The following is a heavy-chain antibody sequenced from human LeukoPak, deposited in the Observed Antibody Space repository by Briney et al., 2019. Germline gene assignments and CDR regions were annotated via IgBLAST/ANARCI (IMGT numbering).Heavy chain of an antibody. Sequence: GGSLRLSCLTPGFTLSTNAMSWFRQAPGKGLEWISGISGSGASTYYADSVKGRFTISRDNSKNTLYLQMNSLRAEDTAVYFCAKDRAAAAGRDYFDYWGQGMLVTVSS. CDR3: AKDRAAAAGRDYFDY. D-gene: IGHD6-13*01. CDR1: GFTLSTNA. CDR2: ISGSGAST. J-gene: IGHJ4*02. V-gene: IGHV3-23*01.